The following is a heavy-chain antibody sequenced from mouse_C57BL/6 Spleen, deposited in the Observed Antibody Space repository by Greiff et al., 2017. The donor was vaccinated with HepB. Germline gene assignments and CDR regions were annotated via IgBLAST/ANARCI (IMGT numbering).Heavy chain of an antibody. Sequence: QVQLQQPGTELVKPGASVKLSCKASGYTFTSFWMHWVKQRPGQGLEWIGNINPSNGGTNYNEKFKSKATLTVDKSSSTAYMQLSSLTSEDSAVYYCAREGIYYGKRMDYWGQGTSVTVSS. CDR2: INPSNGGT. J-gene: IGHJ4*01. CDR1: GYTFTSFW. CDR3: AREGIYYGKRMDY. D-gene: IGHD2-1*01. V-gene: IGHV1-53*01.